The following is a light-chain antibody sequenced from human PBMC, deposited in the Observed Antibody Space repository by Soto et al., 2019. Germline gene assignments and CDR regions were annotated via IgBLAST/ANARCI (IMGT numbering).Light chain of an antibody. CDR2: KAS. V-gene: IGKV1-5*03. CDR1: QTISSW. Sequence: DIQMTQSPSTLSGSVGDRDTITCRAIQTISSWLAWYQQNPGKAPKLLIYKASTLTSGVPSRFSGSGSGTKFPLTISSLQPDDFATYCCQHYNSYSEAFGQGTEVELK. J-gene: IGKJ1*01. CDR3: QHYNSYSEA.